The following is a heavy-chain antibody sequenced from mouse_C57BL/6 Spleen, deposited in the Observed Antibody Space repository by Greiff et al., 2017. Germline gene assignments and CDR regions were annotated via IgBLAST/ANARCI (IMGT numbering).Heavy chain of an antibody. CDR3: AIGVTTVVEKFAY. D-gene: IGHD1-1*01. Sequence: VQLKQPGAELVKPGASVKVSCKASGYTFTSYWMHWVKQRPGQGLEWIGRIHPSDSDTNYNQKFKGKATLTVDKSSSTAYMQLSSLTSEDSAVYYCAIGVTTVVEKFAYWGQGTLVTVSA. CDR2: IHPSDSDT. J-gene: IGHJ3*01. V-gene: IGHV1-74*01. CDR1: GYTFTSYW.